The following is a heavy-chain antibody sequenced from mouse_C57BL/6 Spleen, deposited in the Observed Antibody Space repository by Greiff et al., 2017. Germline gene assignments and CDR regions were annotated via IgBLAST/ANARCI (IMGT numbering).Heavy chain of an antibody. CDR1: GYTFTSYW. D-gene: IGHD3-3*01. V-gene: IGHV1-59*01. CDR2: IDPSDSYT. CDR3: ARGGDEDY. J-gene: IGHJ2*01. Sequence: VQLQQPGAELVRPGTSVKLSCKASGYTFTSYWMHWVKQRPGQGLEWIGVIDPSDSYTNYNQKFKGKATLTVDTSSSTAYMQRSSLTSEDSAVYYCARGGDEDYWGQGTTLTVSS.